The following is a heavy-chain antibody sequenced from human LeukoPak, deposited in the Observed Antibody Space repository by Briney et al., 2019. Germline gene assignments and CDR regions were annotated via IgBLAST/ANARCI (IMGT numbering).Heavy chain of an antibody. CDR3: AKGGYSSSGYGVSGY. CDR2: ISYDGSNK. CDR1: GFTFSSYG. D-gene: IGHD6-13*01. V-gene: IGHV3-30*18. J-gene: IGHJ4*02. Sequence: GRSLRLSCAASGFTFSSYGMHWVRQAPGKGLEWVAVISYDGSNKYYADSVKGRFTISRDNSKNTLYLQMNSLRDEDTAVYYCAKGGYSSSGYGVSGYLGQGALVTVSP.